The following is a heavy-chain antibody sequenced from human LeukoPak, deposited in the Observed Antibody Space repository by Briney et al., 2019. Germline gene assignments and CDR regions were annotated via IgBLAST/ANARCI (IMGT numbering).Heavy chain of an antibody. CDR2: IHYSGST. CDR3: ARDREGTSGSYFDP. D-gene: IGHD1-26*01. Sequence: SETLSLTCVVSGAPISNYFWSWIRQPPGKGLEWIGYIHYSGSTNYSPSLKSRVTMSVDTPKNQFSLNLNSVTAADTAVYYCARDREGTSGSYFDPWGPGTLVIVSS. J-gene: IGHJ5*02. CDR1: GAPISNYF. V-gene: IGHV4-59*01.